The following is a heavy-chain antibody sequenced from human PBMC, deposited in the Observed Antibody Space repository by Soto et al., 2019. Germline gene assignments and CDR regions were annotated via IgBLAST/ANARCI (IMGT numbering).Heavy chain of an antibody. CDR1: GYTFTNYG. V-gene: IGHV1-18*01. J-gene: IGHJ5*02. D-gene: IGHD3-10*01. CDR3: ARGVGSGSYYNQYNWFDP. Sequence: ASVKVSCKASGYTFTNYGISWVRQAPGQGLEWMGWISAYNGNTKYAQKLQGRVTMTTDTSTSTAYMELRSPRSDDTAVYYCARGVGSGSYYNQYNWFDPWGQGTLVTVSS. CDR2: ISAYNGNT.